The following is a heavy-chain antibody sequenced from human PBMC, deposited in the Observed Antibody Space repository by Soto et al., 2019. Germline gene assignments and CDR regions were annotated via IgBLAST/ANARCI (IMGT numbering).Heavy chain of an antibody. CDR2: IDPSDSQT. CDR1: GYSFAGYW. D-gene: IGHD3-22*01. Sequence: PGESLKISCKGSGYSFAGYWITWVRQKPGKGLEWMGRIDPSDSQTYYSPSFRGHVTISATKSITTVFLQWSSLRASDTAMYYCARQIYDSDTGPNFQYYFDSWGPGTSVTVSS. J-gene: IGHJ4*02. V-gene: IGHV5-10-1*01. CDR3: ARQIYDSDTGPNFQYYFDS.